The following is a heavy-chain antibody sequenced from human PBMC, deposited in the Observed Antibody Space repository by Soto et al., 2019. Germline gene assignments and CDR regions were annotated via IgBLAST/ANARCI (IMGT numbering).Heavy chain of an antibody. CDR2: INAGNGET. CDR3: ARDLGVVIIDY. Sequence: QVQLVQSGAEVMKPGASVKVCCEASGYIFTTYGIHWVRQAPGERLEWMGWINAGNGETKYSEEFQGRVTVTRDKSAGTVSMELSSLRSEDTAVYYCARDLGVVIIDYWGQGTLVTVSS. J-gene: IGHJ4*02. CDR1: GYIFTTYG. D-gene: IGHD3-22*01. V-gene: IGHV1-3*01.